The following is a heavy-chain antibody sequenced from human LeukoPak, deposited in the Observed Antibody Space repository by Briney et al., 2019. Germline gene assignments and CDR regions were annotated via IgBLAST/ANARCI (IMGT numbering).Heavy chain of an antibody. Sequence: SETLSLTCTVPGGSISSSRYDWGWIRQPPGQGLEWIGNFYYGGSSYYNPSLQSRVTISVDTSKNQFSLNLSYVTAADTAVYFCARCNRVAVGGTGGFDYWGQGTLVTVSS. J-gene: IGHJ4*02. V-gene: IGHV4-39*01. CDR1: GGSISSSRYD. D-gene: IGHD6-19*01. CDR3: ARCNRVAVGGTGGFDY. CDR2: FYYGGSS.